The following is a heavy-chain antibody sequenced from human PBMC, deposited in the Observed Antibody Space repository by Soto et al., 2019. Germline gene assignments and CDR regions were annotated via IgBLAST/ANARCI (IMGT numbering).Heavy chain of an antibody. J-gene: IGHJ6*03. Sequence: ASVKVSCKASGYTFTSYGISWVRQAPGQGLEWMGWISAYNGNTNYAQKLQGRVTMTTDTSTSTAYMELRSLRSDDTAVYYCARLLSGYSGTSYSSIDVWAKGPRSPSP. CDR2: ISAYNGNT. CDR1: GYTFTSYG. D-gene: IGHD5-12*01. CDR3: ARLLSGYSGTSYSSIDV. V-gene: IGHV1-18*01.